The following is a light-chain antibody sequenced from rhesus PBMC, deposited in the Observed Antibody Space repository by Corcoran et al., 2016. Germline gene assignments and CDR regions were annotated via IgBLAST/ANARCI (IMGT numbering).Light chain of an antibody. Sequence: DIQMTQSPSSLSASVGDTVTITCRASQGIFSWLAWYQQKPGNAPKVLSYKASTLQSGVPSRFSGNGSGTDFTLTISSLQSEDFATYYCQQYRGRPYTFGRGTKVEIK. J-gene: IGKJ2*01. CDR2: KAS. CDR3: QQYRGRPYT. V-gene: IGKV1-22*01. CDR1: QGIFSW.